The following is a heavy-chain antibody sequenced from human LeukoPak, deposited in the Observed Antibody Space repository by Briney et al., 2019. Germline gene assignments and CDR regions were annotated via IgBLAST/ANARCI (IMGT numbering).Heavy chain of an antibody. CDR2: IYYSGST. CDR3: ARVVLVVGATVYYYMDV. CDR1: GGSISSYY. J-gene: IGHJ6*03. V-gene: IGHV4-59*08. D-gene: IGHD2-15*01. Sequence: SETLSLTCTVSGGSISSYYWSWIRQPPGKGLEWIGYIYYSGSTNYNHSLKSRVTISVDTSKNQFSLKLSSVTAADTAVYHCARVVLVVGATVYYYMDVWGKGTTVTISS.